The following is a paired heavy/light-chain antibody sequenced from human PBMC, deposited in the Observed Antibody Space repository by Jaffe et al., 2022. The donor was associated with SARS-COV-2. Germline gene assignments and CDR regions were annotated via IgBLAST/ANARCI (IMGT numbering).Light chain of an antibody. CDR3: QQYYSWPT. Sequence: EIVMTQSPATLSVSPGERVTLSCRAGQSVSSNLAWYQQKPGQAPRLLIYDASTRATGIPARFSGSGSGTEFTLTISSLQSEDFAVYVCQQYYSWPTFGQGTRLEIK. CDR1: QSVSSN. CDR2: DAS. V-gene: IGKV3-15*01. J-gene: IGKJ5*01.
Heavy chain of an antibody. CDR1: EFLVRSNY. D-gene: IGHD3-10*01. CDR3: ARFRGGDIAFDL. J-gene: IGHJ3*01. Sequence: EVQLVESGGGLVQPGGSLRLSCAASEFLVRSNYMGWVRQAPGKGLEWVSVIYSGGLTYYADSVKGRFTISRDDPRNTVYLQMDSLRAEDTAVYYCARFRGGDIAFDLWGQGTTVTVSS. CDR2: IYSGGLT. V-gene: IGHV3-66*02.